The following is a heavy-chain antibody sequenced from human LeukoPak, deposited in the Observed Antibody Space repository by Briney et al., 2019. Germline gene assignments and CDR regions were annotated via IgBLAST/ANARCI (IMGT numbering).Heavy chain of an antibody. CDR2: LYDSDGS. J-gene: IGHJ4*02. CDR3: ATIKRGSIFGHFDF. D-gene: IGHD5-18*01. Sequence: SETLSLTCIVSGVSISSHYWSLIRQPPGKGLEWIGYLYDSDGSKDNPSLKSRATLSADTSKNQFSLRLSSVTAADTAVYYCATIKRGSIFGHFDFWGQGIPVTVSS. V-gene: IGHV4-59*11. CDR1: GVSISSHY.